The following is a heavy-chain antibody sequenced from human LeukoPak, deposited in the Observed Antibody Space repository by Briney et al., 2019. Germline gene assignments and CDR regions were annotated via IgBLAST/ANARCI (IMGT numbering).Heavy chain of an antibody. CDR2: ISTTSSYI. D-gene: IGHD1-26*01. CDR3: ARDRFSVMPRASFDI. Sequence: PGGSLRLSCAASGFTFSTYGMHWVRQAPGKGLEWVSSISTTSSYIYYRDSVKGRFTISRDNAKNSLYLQMNSLRTEDTAVYYCARDRFSVMPRASFDIWGQGTLVTVSS. V-gene: IGHV3-21*01. CDR1: GFTFSTYG. J-gene: IGHJ3*02.